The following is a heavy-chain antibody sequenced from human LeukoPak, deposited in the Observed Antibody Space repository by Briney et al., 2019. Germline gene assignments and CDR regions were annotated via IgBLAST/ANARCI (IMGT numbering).Heavy chain of an antibody. Sequence: PSETLSLTCTVSGGSIGSYYWSWIRQPPGKGLEWIGYIYYSGSTNYNPSLKSRVTISVDTSKNQFSLKLSSVTAADTAVYYCARQLYYDILIGDYYFDYWGQGTLVTVSS. J-gene: IGHJ4*02. CDR1: GGSIGSYY. V-gene: IGHV4-59*08. CDR3: ARQLYYDILIGDYYFDY. D-gene: IGHD3-9*01. CDR2: IYYSGST.